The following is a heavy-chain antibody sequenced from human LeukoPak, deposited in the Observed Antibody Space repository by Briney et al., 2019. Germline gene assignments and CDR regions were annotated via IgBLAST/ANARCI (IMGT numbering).Heavy chain of an antibody. CDR3: AKLPYSSSSRLDY. CDR2: ISYDGSNK. Sequence: GGSLRLSCAASGFTFSSYGMHWVRQAPGKGLEWVAVISYDGSNKYYADSVKGRFTISRDNSKNTLYLQMNSLRAEDTAVYYCAKLPYSSSSRLDYWGQGTLVIVSS. J-gene: IGHJ4*02. V-gene: IGHV3-30*18. CDR1: GFTFSSYG. D-gene: IGHD6-13*01.